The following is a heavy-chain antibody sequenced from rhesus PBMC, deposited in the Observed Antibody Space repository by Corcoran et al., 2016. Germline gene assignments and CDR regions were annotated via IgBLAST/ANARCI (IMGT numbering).Heavy chain of an antibody. Sequence: QVQLQESGPGLVKPSETLSLTCAVSGGSISGYYYWSWFRQPPGKGLEWIVIIYGSVGSNYLNPAFKCRVSLSVDTAKNQFSLKLSSVTAADTAVYYCASPLRSWNYVAFDFWGQGLRVTVSS. D-gene: IGHD1-1*01. CDR1: GGSISGYYY. CDR2: IYGSVGSN. J-gene: IGHJ3*01. CDR3: ASPLRSWNYVAFDF. V-gene: IGHV4S14*01.